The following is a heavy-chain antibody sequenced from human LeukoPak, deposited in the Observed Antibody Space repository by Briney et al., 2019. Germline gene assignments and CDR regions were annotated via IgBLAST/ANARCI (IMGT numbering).Heavy chain of an antibody. CDR3: ARGGQLGSLDY. Sequence: GGSLRLSCAASGSNFSSHWMTWVRQAPGKGLEWLANVKQDGSEKYYVDSVKGRFTVSRDNTKSSLILQMNGLRADDTALYYCARGGQLGSLDYWGQGTLVTVSS. J-gene: IGHJ4*02. CDR2: VKQDGSEK. V-gene: IGHV3-7*01. CDR1: GSNFSSHW. D-gene: IGHD6-13*01.